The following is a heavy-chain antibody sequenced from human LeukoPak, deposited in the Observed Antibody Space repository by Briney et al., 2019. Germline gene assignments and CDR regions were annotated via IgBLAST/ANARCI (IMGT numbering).Heavy chain of an antibody. V-gene: IGHV1-18*01. J-gene: IGHJ6*03. CDR1: GYTFTSYG. CDR3: ARIGGKDYDYVWGSYRWGYYYYYMDV. CDR2: ISAYNGNT. Sequence: ASVKVSCKASGYTFTSYGISWVRQAPGQGLEWMGWISAYNGNTNYAQKLQGRVTMTTDTSTSTAYLELRSLRSDDTAVYYCARIGGKDYDYVWGSYRWGYYYYYMDVWGKGTTVTVSS. D-gene: IGHD3-16*02.